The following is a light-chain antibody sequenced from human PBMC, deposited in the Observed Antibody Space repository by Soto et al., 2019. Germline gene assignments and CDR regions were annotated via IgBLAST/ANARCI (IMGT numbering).Light chain of an antibody. V-gene: IGKV1-5*03. CDR1: QTISSW. J-gene: IGKJ2*01. CDR2: KAS. CDR3: QQYDSYPYT. Sequence: DLQMTQSPSTLSASVGDRVTITCRASQTISSWLAWYQQKPGKAPKLLMYKASSLESGVPSRFSGSGSGTEFTLTISSLQPDDFATYYCQQYDSYPYTFGQGTKLEIK.